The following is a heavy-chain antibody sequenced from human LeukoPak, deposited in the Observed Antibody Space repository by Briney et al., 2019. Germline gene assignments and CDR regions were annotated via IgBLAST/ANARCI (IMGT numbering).Heavy chain of an antibody. J-gene: IGHJ6*03. CDR2: INSDGSST. CDR1: GFIFSSYW. D-gene: IGHD2-21*01. Sequence: GGSLRLSCAASGFIFSSYWMHWVRQAPGKGLVWVSRINSDGSSTSYADSVKGRFTISRDNAKNTLYLQMNSLRAEDTAVYYCASCYLYSACRDYMDVWGKGTTVTVSS. CDR3: ASCYLYSACRDYMDV. V-gene: IGHV3-74*01.